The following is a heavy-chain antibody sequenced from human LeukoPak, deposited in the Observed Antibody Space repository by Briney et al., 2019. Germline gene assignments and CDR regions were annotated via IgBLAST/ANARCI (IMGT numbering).Heavy chain of an antibody. V-gene: IGHV3-21*01. CDR3: ASRFGSGSSTYYYYGMDV. Sequence: GGSLRLSCAASGFSGFIFSSYSLNWVRQAPGKGLEWVSSISSSSSFIYYADSVKGRFTISRDNAKNTLYLQMNSLRAEDTAVYYCASRFGSGSSTYYYYGMDVWGQGTTVTVSS. CDR2: ISSSSSFI. CDR1: GFSGFIFSSYS. D-gene: IGHD3-10*01. J-gene: IGHJ6*02.